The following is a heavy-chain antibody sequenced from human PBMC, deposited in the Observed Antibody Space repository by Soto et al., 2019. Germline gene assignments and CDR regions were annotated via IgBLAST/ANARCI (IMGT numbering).Heavy chain of an antibody. D-gene: IGHD1-26*01. CDR2: IYWDDAK. CDR1: VFSLRTTGVG. V-gene: IGHV2-5*02. J-gene: IGHJ5*02. Sequence: GSGPTLVNPTQTLTLTCTFSVFSLRTTGVGVGWIRQPPGKALEWLALIYWDDAKRYNPSLQSRLTITKDTSKNQVVLTMTNVDPVDTATYYFSRRQGRAKMTEKTFWLDPWGQGILVTVSS. CDR3: SRRQGRAKMTEKTFWLDP.